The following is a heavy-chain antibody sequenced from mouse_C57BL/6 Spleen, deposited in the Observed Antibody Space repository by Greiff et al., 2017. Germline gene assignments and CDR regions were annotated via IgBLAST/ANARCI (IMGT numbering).Heavy chain of an antibody. CDR2: INPSSGYT. V-gene: IGHV1-4*01. Sequence: VQLQQSGAELARPGASVKMSCKASGYTFTSYTMHWVQQRPGQGLEWIGYINPSSGYTKYNQKFKDKATLTADKSSSTAYMQLSSLTSEDSAVYYCARDDYDAWFAYWGQGTLVTVSA. J-gene: IGHJ3*01. D-gene: IGHD2-4*01. CDR3: ARDDYDAWFAY. CDR1: GYTFTSYT.